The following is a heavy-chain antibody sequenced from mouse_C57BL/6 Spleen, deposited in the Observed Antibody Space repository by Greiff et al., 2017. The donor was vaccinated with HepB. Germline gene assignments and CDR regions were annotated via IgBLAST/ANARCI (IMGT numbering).Heavy chain of an antibody. V-gene: IGHV1-64*01. Sequence: VKLMESGAELVKPGASVKLSCKASGYTFTSYWMHWVKQRPGQGLEWIGMIHPNSGSTNYNEKFKSKATLTVDKSSSTAYMQLSSLTSEDSAVYYCAPYSNYYYAMDYWGQGTSVTVSS. CDR1: GYTFTSYW. CDR2: IHPNSGST. CDR3: APYSNYYYAMDY. D-gene: IGHD2-5*01. J-gene: IGHJ4*01.